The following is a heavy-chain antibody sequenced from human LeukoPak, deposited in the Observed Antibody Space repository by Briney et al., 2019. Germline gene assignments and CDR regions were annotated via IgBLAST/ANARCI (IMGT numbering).Heavy chain of an antibody. Sequence: SETLSLTCTVSGGSISSGGYYWSWIRQHPGKGLEWIGYIYYSGSTYYNPSLKSRVTISVDTSKNQFSLKLSSVTAADTAVYYCARGSDYVRYFDYWGQGTLVTVSS. CDR3: ARGSDYVRYFDY. D-gene: IGHD4-17*01. CDR1: GGSISSGGYY. CDR2: IYYSGST. V-gene: IGHV4-31*03. J-gene: IGHJ4*02.